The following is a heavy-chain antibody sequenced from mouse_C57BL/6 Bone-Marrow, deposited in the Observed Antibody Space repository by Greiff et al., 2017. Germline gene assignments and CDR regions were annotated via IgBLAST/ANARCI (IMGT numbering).Heavy chain of an antibody. CDR3: ARPYYSNNWYFDV. D-gene: IGHD2-5*01. J-gene: IGHJ1*03. V-gene: IGHV1-55*01. CDR1: GYTFTSYW. CDR2: IYPGSGST. Sequence: QVQLQQPGAELVKPGASVKMSCKASGYTFTSYWITWVKQRPGQGLEWIGDIYPGSGSTNYNEKFKSKATLTVDTSSSTAYMQLSSLTSEGSAVYYCARPYYSNNWYFDVWGTETTGTVSP.